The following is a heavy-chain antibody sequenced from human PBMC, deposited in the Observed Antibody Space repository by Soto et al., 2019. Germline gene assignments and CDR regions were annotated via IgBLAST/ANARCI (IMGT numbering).Heavy chain of an antibody. CDR1: EDTFRNYA. D-gene: IGHD3-22*01. CDR2: IIPIFGKA. CDR3: ASTKYDSSAYYYWYLGL. Sequence: QVELVQSGAEVKKPGSSVKVSCQASEDTFRNYAISWVRQAPGQGLEWMGGIIPIFGKANYAQKFQGRVTITADTSANTVYLELSSLRSEDTAVYYCASTKYDSSAYYYWYLGLRGRGTLVTVSS. J-gene: IGHJ2*01. V-gene: IGHV1-69*06.